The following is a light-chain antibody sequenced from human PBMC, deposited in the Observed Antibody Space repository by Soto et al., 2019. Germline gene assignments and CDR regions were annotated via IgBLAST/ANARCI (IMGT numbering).Light chain of an antibody. CDR1: QSVDSD. CDR3: QQYNTWVRGT. V-gene: IGKV3-15*01. J-gene: IGKJ2*01. CDR2: GAS. Sequence: EVVVTQSPATLSVSPGERVTLSCRASQSVDSDVAWFQHKPGQAPRLIIYGASTRAAGIPGRFSGSGYETDFTFTISSLEREDSATYFCQQYNTWVRGTFGQGTKLEIK.